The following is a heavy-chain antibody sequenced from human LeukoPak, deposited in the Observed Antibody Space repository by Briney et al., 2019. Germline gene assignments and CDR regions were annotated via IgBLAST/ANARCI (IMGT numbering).Heavy chain of an antibody. D-gene: IGHD6-13*01. Sequence: PGGSLRLSCAASGFTFNTYAMSWVRQAPGKGLEWVSGINWNGGNTEYADSVKCRFTISRDNAKNSLYLQMNSLRAEDTALYYCARSSSWYSAFDIWGQGTMVTVSS. CDR2: INWNGGNT. J-gene: IGHJ3*02. V-gene: IGHV3-20*04. CDR1: GFTFNTYA. CDR3: ARSSSWYSAFDI.